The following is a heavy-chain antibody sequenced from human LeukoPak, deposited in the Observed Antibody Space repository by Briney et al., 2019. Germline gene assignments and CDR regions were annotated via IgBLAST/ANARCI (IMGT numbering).Heavy chain of an antibody. V-gene: IGHV3-23*01. D-gene: IGHD5-12*01. CDR3: ARLPKWRQYYFDY. J-gene: IGHJ4*02. Sequence: PGGSLRLSCAASGFTLSSYTINWVRQAPGKGLEWVSGISGSGSSTFYADSVKGRFTISRDNAKNSLYLQMSSLRAEDTAVYYCARLPKWRQYYFDYWGQGTLVTASS. CDR2: ISGSGSST. CDR1: GFTLSSYT.